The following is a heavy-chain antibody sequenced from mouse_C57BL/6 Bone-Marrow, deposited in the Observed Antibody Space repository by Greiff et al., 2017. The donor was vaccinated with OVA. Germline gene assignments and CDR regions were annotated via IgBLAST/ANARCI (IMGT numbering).Heavy chain of an antibody. D-gene: IGHD1-1*01. CDR3: ARLYGDY. CDR2: INPNNGGT. Sequence: VQLQQSGPELVKPGASVKISCKASGYTFTDYYMNWVKQSHGKSLEWIGDINPNNGGTSYNQKFKGKATLTVDKSSSTAYMELRSLTSEDSAVYYCARLYGDYWGQGTSVTVSS. J-gene: IGHJ4*01. CDR1: GYTFTDYY. V-gene: IGHV1-26*01.